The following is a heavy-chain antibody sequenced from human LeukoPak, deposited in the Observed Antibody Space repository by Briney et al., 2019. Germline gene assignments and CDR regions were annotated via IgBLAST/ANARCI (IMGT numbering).Heavy chain of an antibody. Sequence: SETLSPTCTVSGGSVSSSSYYWGWIRQPPGKGLEWIGSIYYSGSTYYNPSLKSRVTISVDTSKNQFSLKLSSVTAADTAVYYCARTLSGYDAPFDYWGQGTLVTVSS. CDR2: IYYSGST. V-gene: IGHV4-39*01. CDR1: GGSVSSSSYY. D-gene: IGHD5-12*01. J-gene: IGHJ4*02. CDR3: ARTLSGYDAPFDY.